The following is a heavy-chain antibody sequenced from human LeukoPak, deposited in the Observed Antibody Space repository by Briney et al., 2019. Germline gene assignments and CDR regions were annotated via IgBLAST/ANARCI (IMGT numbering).Heavy chain of an antibody. D-gene: IGHD2-8*01. J-gene: IGHJ5*02. CDR1: EFSVGSNY. Sequence: GGSLRLSCVASEFSVGSNYMTWVRQAPGKGLEWVSLIYSGGSTYYADSVKGRFTISRDNSKNTLYLQMNSLRAEDTAVYYCAREGRKSVLMVYAMGWFDPWGQGTLVTVSS. V-gene: IGHV3-66*01. CDR2: IYSGGST. CDR3: AREGRKSVLMVYAMGWFDP.